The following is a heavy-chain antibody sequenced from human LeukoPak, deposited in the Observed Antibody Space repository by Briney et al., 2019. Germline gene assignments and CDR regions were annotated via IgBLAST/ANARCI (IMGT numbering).Heavy chain of an antibody. Sequence: ASVKVSCKASGGTFSSYAISWVRQAPGQGLEWMGWMNPNSGNTGYAQKFQGRVTMTRNTSISTAYMELSSLRSEDTAVYYCARVHGGDDAFDIWGQGTMVTVSS. D-gene: IGHD4-23*01. J-gene: IGHJ3*02. V-gene: IGHV1-8*02. CDR3: ARVHGGDDAFDI. CDR1: GGTFSSYA. CDR2: MNPNSGNT.